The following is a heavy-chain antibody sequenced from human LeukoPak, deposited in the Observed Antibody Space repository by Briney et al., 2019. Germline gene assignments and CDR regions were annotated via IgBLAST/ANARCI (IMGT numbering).Heavy chain of an antibody. CDR3: ARDLSGSLNWFDP. D-gene: IGHD5-12*01. V-gene: IGHV4-59*12. Sequence: SETLSLTCTVSGGSISSYYWSWIRQPPGKGLEWIGYIYYSGSTNYSPSLKSRVTISVDTSKNQFSLKLSSVTAADTAVYYCARDLSGSLNWFDPWGQGTLVTVSS. CDR1: GGSISSYY. CDR2: IYYSGST. J-gene: IGHJ5*02.